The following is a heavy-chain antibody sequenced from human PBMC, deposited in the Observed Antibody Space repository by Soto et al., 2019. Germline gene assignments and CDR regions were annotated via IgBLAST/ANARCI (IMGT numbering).Heavy chain of an antibody. CDR1: GYTFTSYD. Sequence: RASVKVSCKASGYTFTSYDINWVRQATGQGLEWMGWMNPNSGNTGYAQKFQGRVTVTRNTSISTAYMELSSPRSEDTAVYYCATPRGYDFWSGYYTDYYYYGMDVWGQGTTVTVSS. CDR2: MNPNSGNT. D-gene: IGHD3-3*01. V-gene: IGHV1-8*01. CDR3: ATPRGYDFWSGYYTDYYYYGMDV. J-gene: IGHJ6*02.